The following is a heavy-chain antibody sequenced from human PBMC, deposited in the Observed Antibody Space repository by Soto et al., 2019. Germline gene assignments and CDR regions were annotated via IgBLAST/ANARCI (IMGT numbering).Heavy chain of an antibody. CDR2: MNPNSGNT. D-gene: IGHD2-2*01. Sequence: QVQLVQSGAEVKKPGASVKVSCKASGYTFTSYDINWVRQATGQGLEWMGWMNPNSGNTGYAQKFQGRVTMTRTTRIIXAYMEVSSLGSEDTAVYYCARGEGLVPAAMAGMDVWGQGTTVTVSS. V-gene: IGHV1-8*01. J-gene: IGHJ6*02. CDR1: GYTFTSYD. CDR3: ARGEGLVPAAMAGMDV.